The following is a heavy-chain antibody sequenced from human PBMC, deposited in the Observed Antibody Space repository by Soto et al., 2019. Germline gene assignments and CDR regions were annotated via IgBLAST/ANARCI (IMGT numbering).Heavy chain of an antibody. CDR2: IYYSGST. V-gene: IGHV4-30-4*08. J-gene: IGHJ4*02. CDR3: ARVVRDGYNFFDY. Sequence: PSETLSLTCTVSGGSISSSSYYWGWIRQPPGKGVEWIGYIYYSGSTYYNPSLKSRVTISVDTSKNQFSLKLSPVTAADTPVYYCARVVRDGYNFFDYWGQGTLVTVSS. CDR1: GGSISSSSYY. D-gene: IGHD5-12*01.